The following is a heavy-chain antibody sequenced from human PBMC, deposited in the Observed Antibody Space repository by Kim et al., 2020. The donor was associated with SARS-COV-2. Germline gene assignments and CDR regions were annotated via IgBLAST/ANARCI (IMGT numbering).Heavy chain of an antibody. CDR2: ISYDGSNK. Sequence: GGSLRLSCAASGFTFSSYGMHWVRQAPGKGLEWVAVISYDGSNKYYADSVKGRFTISRDNSKNTLYLQMNSLRAKDTAVYYCAKDQEYYDFWSGYYTDSRYYYYGMDVWGQGTTVTVSS. D-gene: IGHD3-3*01. CDR3: AKDQEYYDFWSGYYTDSRYYYYGMDV. J-gene: IGHJ6*02. V-gene: IGHV3-30*18. CDR1: GFTFSSYG.